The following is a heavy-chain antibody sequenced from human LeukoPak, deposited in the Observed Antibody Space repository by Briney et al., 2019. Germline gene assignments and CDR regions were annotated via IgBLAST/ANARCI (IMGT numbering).Heavy chain of an antibody. J-gene: IGHJ4*02. D-gene: IGHD2-8*01. Sequence: GRSLRLSCAASGFTFSSYAMHWVRQAPGKGLEWVAVISYDGSNKYYADSVKGRFTISRDNSKNTLYLQMNSLRAEDTAVYYCARGYCTNGVCYSVVDYWGQGTLVTVSS. CDR1: GFTFSSYA. CDR2: ISYDGSNK. V-gene: IGHV3-30*01. CDR3: ARGYCTNGVCYSVVDY.